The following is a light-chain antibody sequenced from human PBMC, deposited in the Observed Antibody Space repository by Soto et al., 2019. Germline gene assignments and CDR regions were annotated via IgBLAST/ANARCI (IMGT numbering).Light chain of an antibody. J-gene: IGLJ1*01. V-gene: IGLV2-8*01. CDR1: SSDVGGYKY. Sequence: QSALTQRPSASGSPGQSVTISCTGTSSDVGGYKYVSWYQQHPGKAPKLMIFEVNKRPSGVPDRFSGSKSGNTASLTVSGLQAEDEADYYCSSYAGINNLGVFGIGTKLTVL. CDR2: EVN. CDR3: SSYAGINNLGV.